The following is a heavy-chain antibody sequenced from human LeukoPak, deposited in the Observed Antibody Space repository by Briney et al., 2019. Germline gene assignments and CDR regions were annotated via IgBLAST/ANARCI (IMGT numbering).Heavy chain of an antibody. D-gene: IGHD6-19*01. Sequence: SETLSLTCTVSGGSISSSSYYWGWIRQPPGKGLKWIGSIYYSGSTYYNPSLKSRVTISVDTSKNQFSLKLSSVTAADTAVYYCARHGVAVAGFFDYWGQGTPVTVSS. CDR1: GGSISSSSYY. CDR2: IYYSGST. J-gene: IGHJ4*02. CDR3: ARHGVAVAGFFDY. V-gene: IGHV4-39*01.